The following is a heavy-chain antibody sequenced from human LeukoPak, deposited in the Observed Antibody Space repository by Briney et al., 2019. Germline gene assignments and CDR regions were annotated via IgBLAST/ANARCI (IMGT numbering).Heavy chain of an antibody. J-gene: IGHJ4*02. CDR3: ATDYRSYDYVWGSYSY. CDR2: IIPIFGTA. V-gene: IGHV1-69*06. Sequence: GASVKVSCKASGGTFSSYAISWVRQAPGQGLEWMGGIIPIFGTANYAQKFQGRVTMTEDTSTDTAYMELSSLRSEDTAVYYCATDYRSYDYVWGSYSYWGQGTLVTVSS. D-gene: IGHD3-16*01. CDR1: GGTFSSYA.